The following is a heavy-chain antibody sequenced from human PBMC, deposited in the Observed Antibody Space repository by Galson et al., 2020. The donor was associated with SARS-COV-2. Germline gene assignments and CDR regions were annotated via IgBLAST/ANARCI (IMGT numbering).Heavy chain of an antibody. CDR1: GDSVSSNSAA. CDR3: ARESGSDYYYYYYMDV. Sequence: SQTLSLTCAISGDSVSSNSAAWNWIRQSPSRGLEWLGRTYYRSKWYNDYAVSVKSRITINPDTSKNQFSLQLNSVTPEDTAVYYCARESGSDYYYYYYMDVWGKGTTVTVSS. J-gene: IGHJ6*03. V-gene: IGHV6-1*01. CDR2: TYYRSKWYN.